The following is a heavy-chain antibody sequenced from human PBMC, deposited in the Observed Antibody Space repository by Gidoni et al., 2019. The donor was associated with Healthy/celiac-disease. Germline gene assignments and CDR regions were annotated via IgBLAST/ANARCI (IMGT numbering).Heavy chain of an antibody. V-gene: IGHV1-69*08. CDR1: GGTFSSYT. CDR2: IIPIVGIA. D-gene: IGHD2-2*01. CDR3: ARESPVPATAQYNWFDP. Sequence: QVQLVQSGAEVKKRGSSVKVPCKASGGTFSSYTISWVRQAPGQGLEWMGRIIPIVGIANYAQKFQGSVTMTADKSTSTAYMELSSLRSEDTAVYYCARESPVPATAQYNWFDPWGQGTLVTVSS. J-gene: IGHJ5*02.